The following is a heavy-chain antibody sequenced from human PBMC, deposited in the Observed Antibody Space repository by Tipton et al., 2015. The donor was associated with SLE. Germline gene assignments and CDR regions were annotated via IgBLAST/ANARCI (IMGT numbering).Heavy chain of an antibody. Sequence: QLVQSGAEVKKPGASVKVSCKTSGYSFGNYGISWVRQAPGQGLEWMGWISVYNGNTNYAQNVQGRVTLTTDTSTSTAYMELRSLGSGDTAVYYCARDSPAGTADFAFWGQGTLVTVSS. V-gene: IGHV1-18*01. CDR2: ISVYNGNT. CDR3: ARDSPAGTADFAF. CDR1: GYSFGNYG. D-gene: IGHD6-13*01. J-gene: IGHJ4*02.